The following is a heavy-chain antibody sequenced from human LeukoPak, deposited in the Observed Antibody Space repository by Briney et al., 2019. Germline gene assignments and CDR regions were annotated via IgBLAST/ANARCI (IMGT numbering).Heavy chain of an antibody. CDR2: IYYSGRT. Sequence: SETLSLTCTVSGGSISSSNYYWGWIRQPPGKGLECIGSIYYSGRTYYKSSLKSRVSVDTSNNQFSLKLNSVTAADTAVYCARIAYSSSTDYWGQGTLVTVSS. J-gene: IGHJ4*02. CDR3: ARIAYSSSTDY. CDR1: GGSISSSNYY. V-gene: IGHV4-39*07. D-gene: IGHD6-6*01.